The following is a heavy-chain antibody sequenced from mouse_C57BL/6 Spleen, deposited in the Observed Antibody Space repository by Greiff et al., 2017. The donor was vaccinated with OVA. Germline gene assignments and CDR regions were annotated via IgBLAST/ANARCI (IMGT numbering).Heavy chain of an antibody. CDR1: GFNITNTY. CDR2: IDPANGNT. J-gene: IGHJ4*01. CDR3: ACTLSYAMDY. V-gene: IGHV14-3*01. Sequence: EVQLQESVAELVRPGASVKLSCTASGFNITNTYMHWVKQRPEQGLEWIGRIDPANGNTKYAPKFQGKATLTADTSSNTAYLQLSSLTSEDAALYYCACTLSYAMDYWGQGTSVTVSS.